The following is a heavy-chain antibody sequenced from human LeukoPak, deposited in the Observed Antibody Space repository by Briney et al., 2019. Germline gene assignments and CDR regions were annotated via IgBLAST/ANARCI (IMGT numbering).Heavy chain of an antibody. CDR3: VMDMDV. CDR2: IKEDGSAK. CDR1: GFIFSSYW. Sequence: GGSLRLSCAASGFIFSSYWMNWVRQAPGKGLEWVANIKEDGSAKYCVDSVKGRFTISRDNAKNSLYLQMNSLRAEDTAVYYCVMDMDVWGQGTTVTVSS. V-gene: IGHV3-7*05. J-gene: IGHJ6*02.